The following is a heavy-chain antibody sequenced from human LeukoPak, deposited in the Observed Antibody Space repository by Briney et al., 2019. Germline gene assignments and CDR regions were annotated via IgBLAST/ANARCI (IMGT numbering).Heavy chain of an antibody. CDR1: GFTFDDYG. D-gene: IGHD2/OR15-2a*01. CDR2: ISWHGGST. J-gene: IGHJ4*02. V-gene: IGHV3-20*04. CDR3: VRGYFYFDY. Sequence: GGSLRLSCAASGFTFDDYGMSWVRQAPGKGLEWVSGISWHGGSTGYADSVKGRFTIPRDNAKNSLYLQMNSLRAEDTALYYCVRGYFYFDYWGQGTLVTVSS.